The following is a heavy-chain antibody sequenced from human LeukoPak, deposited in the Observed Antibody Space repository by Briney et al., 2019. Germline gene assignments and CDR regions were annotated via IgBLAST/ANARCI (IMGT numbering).Heavy chain of an antibody. J-gene: IGHJ3*02. CDR2: IYYSGST. Sequence: KPSETLSLTCTVSGGSISSYYWSWIRQPPGKGLEWIGYIYYSGSTNYNPSLRSRLTISVDTSKNHFSLRLSSVTAADTAMYYCARDGIYFDRTAYYASAPIWGQGTMVTASS. CDR3: ARDGIYFDRTAYYASAPI. D-gene: IGHD3-22*01. CDR1: GGSISSYY. V-gene: IGHV4-59*12.